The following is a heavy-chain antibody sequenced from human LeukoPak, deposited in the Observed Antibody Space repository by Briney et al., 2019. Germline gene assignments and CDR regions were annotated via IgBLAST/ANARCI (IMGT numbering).Heavy chain of an antibody. CDR3: ARDAYGDYVRAWFDP. V-gene: IGHV3-53*04. J-gene: IGHJ5*02. CDR2: IYSGGST. CDR1: GFTVSSNY. D-gene: IGHD4-17*01. Sequence: GGSLRLSCAASGFTVSSNYMSWVRQAPGKGLEWVSVIYSGGSTYYADSVKGRFTISRHNSKNTLYLQMNSLRAEDTAVYYCARDAYGDYVRAWFDPWGQGTLVTVSS.